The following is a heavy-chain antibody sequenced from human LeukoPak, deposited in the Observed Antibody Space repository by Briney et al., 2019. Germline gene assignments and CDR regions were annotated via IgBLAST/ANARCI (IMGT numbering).Heavy chain of an antibody. D-gene: IGHD1-1*01. CDR3: ARGAGGYRFDP. Sequence: SETLSLTCAVSGDSSSNTNWWSWVRQPPGRGLEWIGEIFHNGSTNSNPSLKSRVTISADTSKKQFSLKLSSVTAADTAVYYCARGAGGYRFDPWGLGTLVTVSS. V-gene: IGHV4-4*02. CDR2: IFHNGST. CDR1: GDSSSNTNW. J-gene: IGHJ5*02.